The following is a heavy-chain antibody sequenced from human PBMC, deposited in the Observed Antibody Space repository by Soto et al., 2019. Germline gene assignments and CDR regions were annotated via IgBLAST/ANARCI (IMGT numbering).Heavy chain of an antibody. CDR2: ISKNGDNQ. V-gene: IGHV3-30*18. D-gene: IGHD1-1*01. CDR1: GXSFNIFC. Sequence: GSLRLSCAASGXSFNIFCMHWVRQAPGKALEWVGLISKNGDNQYYGDSANGRFIISRENPKNSLYLQLHSLRPYDTAVYYCAKDAYNADFDVWGHGKMVTASS. CDR3: AKDAYNADFDV. J-gene: IGHJ3*01.